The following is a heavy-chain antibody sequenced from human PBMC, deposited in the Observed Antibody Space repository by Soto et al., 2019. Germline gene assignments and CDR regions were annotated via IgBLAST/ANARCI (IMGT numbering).Heavy chain of an antibody. J-gene: IGHJ3*02. D-gene: IGHD2-21*02. CDR1: GGSISSGGYY. V-gene: IGHV4-31*03. CDR2: IYYSGST. CDR3: ATVVTPKHDAFDI. Sequence: PSETLSLTCTVSGGSISSGGYYWSWIRQHPGKGLEWIGYIYYSGSTCYNPSLKSRVTISVDTSKNQFSLKLSSVTAADTAVYYCATVVTPKHDAFDIWGQGTMVTVSS.